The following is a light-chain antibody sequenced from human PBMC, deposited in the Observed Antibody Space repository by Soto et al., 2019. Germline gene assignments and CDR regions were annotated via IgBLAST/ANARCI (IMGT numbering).Light chain of an antibody. CDR3: QSYDSSLSGLYV. CDR2: RNN. Sequence: QSVLTQPPSVSGAPGQRVTISCTGSSSNIGAGYDVHWYQQVAGTAHKLLIFRNNNRPSGVPDRFSGSKSGTSASLAISGLQAKDEADYYCQSYDSSLSGLYVFGTGTKLTVL. J-gene: IGLJ1*01. V-gene: IGLV1-40*01. CDR1: SSNIGAGYD.